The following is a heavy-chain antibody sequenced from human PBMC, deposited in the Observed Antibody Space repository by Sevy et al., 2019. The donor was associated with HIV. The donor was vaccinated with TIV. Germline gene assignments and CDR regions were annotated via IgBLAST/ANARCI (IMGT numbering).Heavy chain of an antibody. V-gene: IGHV4-39*01. D-gene: IGHD6-6*01. J-gene: IGHJ4*02. CDR2: IYYSGST. CDR3: ASLYSSSSTVDY. CDR1: GGSISSSSYY. Sequence: SETLSLTYTVSGGSISSSSYYWGWIRQPPGKGLEWIGSIYYSGSTYYNPSLKSRVTISVDTSKNQFSLKLSSVTAADTAVYYCASLYSSSSTVDYWGQGTLVTVSS.